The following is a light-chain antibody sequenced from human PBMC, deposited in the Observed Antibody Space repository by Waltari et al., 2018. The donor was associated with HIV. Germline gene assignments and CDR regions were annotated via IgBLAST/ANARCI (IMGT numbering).Light chain of an antibody. V-gene: IGKV2-28*01. CDR2: LGS. CDR1: QSRLHSDGNND. Sequence: DIVMTQSPLSLPVTPGEPATISCRSSQSRLHSDGNNDLEWYVQKPGQSPQLLIHLGSHRASGVPDRFSGSGSGTHFTLKVTKVEAEDVGIFFCMQSLQTPTFGQGTRLDIK. CDR3: MQSLQTPT. J-gene: IGKJ5*01.